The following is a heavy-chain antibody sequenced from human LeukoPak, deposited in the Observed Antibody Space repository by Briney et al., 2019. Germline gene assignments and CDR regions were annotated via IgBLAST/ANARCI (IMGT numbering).Heavy chain of an antibody. CDR3: AALVDIVVVVAATPYFDY. J-gene: IGHJ4*02. CDR1: GGTFSSYA. D-gene: IGHD2-15*01. CDR2: IIPIFGTA. V-gene: IGHV1-69*13. Sequence: ASVKVSCKAPGGTFSSYAISWVRQAPGQGLEWMGGIIPIFGTANYAQKFQGRVTITADESTSTAYMELSSLRSEDTAVYYCAALVDIVVVVAATPYFDYWGQGTLVTVSS.